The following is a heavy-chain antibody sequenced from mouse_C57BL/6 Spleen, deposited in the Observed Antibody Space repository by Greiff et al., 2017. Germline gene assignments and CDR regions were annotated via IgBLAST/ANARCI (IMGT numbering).Heavy chain of an antibody. CDR3: TRYTTGARDY. CDR1: GYTFTDHT. D-gene: IGHD1-1*01. V-gene: IGHV1-78*01. Sequence: VQLQESDAELVKPGASVTISCKVSGYTFTDHTIHWMKQRPEQGLEWIGYIYPRDGSTKYNEKFRGKATLTADNSSSTAYMQITSLTSEDSAVYCCTRYTTGARDYWGQGTSVTGSS. CDR2: IYPRDGST. J-gene: IGHJ4*01.